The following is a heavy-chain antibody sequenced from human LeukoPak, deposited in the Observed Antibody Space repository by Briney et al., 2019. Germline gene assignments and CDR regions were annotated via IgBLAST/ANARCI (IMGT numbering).Heavy chain of an antibody. V-gene: IGHV3-33*01. J-gene: IGHJ3*02. CDR2: IWYDGSNK. D-gene: IGHD2-2*03. CDR1: GFTSSSYG. CDR3: ARDLYGYCSSTSCYPGAFDI. Sequence: GGSLRLSCAASGFTSSSYGMHWVRQAPGKGLEWVAVIWYDGSNKYYADSVKGRFTISRDNAKNSLYLQMNSLRAEDTAVYYCARDLYGYCSSTSCYPGAFDIWGQGTMVTVSS.